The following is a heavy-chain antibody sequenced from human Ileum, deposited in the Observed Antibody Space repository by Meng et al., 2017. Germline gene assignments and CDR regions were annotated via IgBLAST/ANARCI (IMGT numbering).Heavy chain of an antibody. CDR3: ARGTPGRSYSDY. Sequence: QVQRVQSGLEVKKPGASVKVSCKASDYTFTGYGVSWVRQAPGQGLEWMAWLGAHDGDTSHAPKFQGRVTVSADRPTATAYMELRSLRSDDTAVYYCARGTPGRSYSDYWGQGTLVTVSS. J-gene: IGHJ4*02. D-gene: IGHD3-10*01. CDR2: LGAHDGDT. CDR1: DYTFTGYG. V-gene: IGHV1-18*01.